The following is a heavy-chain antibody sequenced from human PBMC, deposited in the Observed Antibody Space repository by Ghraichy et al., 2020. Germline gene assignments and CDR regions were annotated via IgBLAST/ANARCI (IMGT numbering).Heavy chain of an antibody. D-gene: IGHD2-15*01. V-gene: IGHV4-39*01. CDR2: IYYSGST. CDR1: GGSISSSSYY. J-gene: IGHJ6*02. Sequence: ETLSLTCTVSGGSISSSSYYWGWIRQPPGKGLEWIGSIYYSGSTYYNPSLKSRVTISVDTSKNQFSLKLSSVTAADTAVYYCARLVVVAATANDYYGMDVWGQGTTVTVSS. CDR3: ARLVVVAATANDYYGMDV.